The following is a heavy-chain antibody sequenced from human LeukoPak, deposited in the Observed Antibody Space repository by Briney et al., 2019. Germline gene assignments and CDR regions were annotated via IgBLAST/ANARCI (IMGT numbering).Heavy chain of an antibody. D-gene: IGHD2-8*01. Sequence: SETLSLTCTVSGGSISSYYWSWIRQPPGKGLEWIGYIYYSGSTNYNPSLKSRATISVDTSKNQFSLKLSSVTAADTAVYYCARTMAVYYFDYWGQGTLVTVSS. CDR2: IYYSGST. V-gene: IGHV4-59*01. CDR3: ARTMAVYYFDY. J-gene: IGHJ4*02. CDR1: GGSISSYY.